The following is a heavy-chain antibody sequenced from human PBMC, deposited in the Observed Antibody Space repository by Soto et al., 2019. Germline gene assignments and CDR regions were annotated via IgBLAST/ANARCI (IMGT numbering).Heavy chain of an antibody. CDR2: IIPIFGTA. CDR1: GGTFSSYA. Sequence: QVQLVQSGAEVKKPGSSVKVSCKASGGTFSSYAISWVRQAPGQGLEWMGGIIPIFGTANYAQKFQGRVTITADESTSTAYVELSSLRSEDTAVYYCARGQGSYYYDSSAYYYYGMDVWGQGTTVTVSS. D-gene: IGHD3-22*01. V-gene: IGHV1-69*12. J-gene: IGHJ6*02. CDR3: ARGQGSYYYDSSAYYYYGMDV.